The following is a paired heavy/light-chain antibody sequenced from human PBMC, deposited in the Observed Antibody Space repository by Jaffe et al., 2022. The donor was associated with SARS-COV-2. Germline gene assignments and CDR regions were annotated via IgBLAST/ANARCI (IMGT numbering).Heavy chain of an antibody. J-gene: IGHJ4*02. D-gene: IGHD4-17*01. CDR3: AKEAYGDYVVQYYFDY. Sequence: QVQLVQSGAEVKKPGASVKVSCKASGYTFTSYAMHWVRQAPGQRLEWMGWINAGNGNTKYSQKFQGRVTITRDTSASTAYMELSSLRSEDTAVYYCAKEAYGDYVVQYYFDYWGQGTLVTVSS. CDR1: GYTFTSYA. CDR2: INAGNGNT. V-gene: IGHV1-3*01.
Light chain of an antibody. J-gene: IGLJ2*01. V-gene: IGLV3-25*03. CDR2: KDS. Sequence: SYELTQPPSVSVSPGQTARITCSADALPKQYAYWYQQKPGQAPVLVIYKDSERPSGIPERFSGSSSGTTVTLTISGVQAEDEADYYCQSADSSGTWVVFGGGTKLTVL. CDR3: QSADSSGTWVV. CDR1: ALPKQY.